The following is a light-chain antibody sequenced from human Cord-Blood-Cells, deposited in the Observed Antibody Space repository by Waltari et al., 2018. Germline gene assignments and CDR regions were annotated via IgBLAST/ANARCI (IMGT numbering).Light chain of an antibody. Sequence: DIQMTQSPSTLSASVGDRVTITCLASQSISSWLAWYQQKPGKAPKLLIYDASSLESGVPSRFSGSGSGTEFTLTISSLQPDDFATYYCQQYNSYWTFGQGP. CDR2: DAS. V-gene: IGKV1-5*01. J-gene: IGKJ1*01. CDR3: QQYNSYWT. CDR1: QSISSW.